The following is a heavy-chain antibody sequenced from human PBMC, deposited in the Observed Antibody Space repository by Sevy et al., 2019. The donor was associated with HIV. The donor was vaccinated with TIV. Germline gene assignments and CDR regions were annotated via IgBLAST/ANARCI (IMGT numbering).Heavy chain of an antibody. V-gene: IGHV3-23*01. CDR1: GFTFSSYA. Sequence: GGSLRLSCAASGFTFSSYAMSWVRQAPGKGLEWVSAISGSGGSTYYADSVKGRFTISRDNSKNTLYLQMNSLRAEDTAVYYCAKDLFTIFGVVIPRLHFDYWGQGTLVTVSS. J-gene: IGHJ4*02. D-gene: IGHD3-3*01. CDR2: ISGSGGST. CDR3: AKDLFTIFGVVIPRLHFDY.